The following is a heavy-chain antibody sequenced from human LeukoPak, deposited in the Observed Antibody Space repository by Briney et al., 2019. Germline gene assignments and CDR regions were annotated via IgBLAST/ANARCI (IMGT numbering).Heavy chain of an antibody. CDR3: ARGLSNVWYSSSWYTPRGGGD. V-gene: IGHV1-8*01. CDR1: GYTFTSYD. D-gene: IGHD6-13*01. J-gene: IGHJ4*02. CDR2: RNPNSGNT. Sequence: GASVKVSCKASGYTFTSYDINWVRQATGQGLECMGWRNPNSGNTGYAQKFQGRVTMTRNTSISTAYMELSSLRSEDTAVYYCARGLSNVWYSSSWYTPRGGGDWGQGTLVTVSS.